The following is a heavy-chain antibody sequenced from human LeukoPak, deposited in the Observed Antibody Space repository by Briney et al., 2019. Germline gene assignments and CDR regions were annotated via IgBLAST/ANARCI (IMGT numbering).Heavy chain of an antibody. V-gene: IGHV4-39*01. CDR3: ARQGDFWSGTHDY. J-gene: IGHJ4*02. CDR1: GGSISSSSYY. CDR2: LNYSRST. D-gene: IGHD3-3*01. Sequence: PSETLSLTCTVSGGSISSSSYYWRWIRQPRGKGLEWIGRLNYSRSTYSNPSLKSRVTISVDTSKTQFSLKLSSVTAADTAVYYCARQGDFWSGTHDYWGQGTLVTVSS.